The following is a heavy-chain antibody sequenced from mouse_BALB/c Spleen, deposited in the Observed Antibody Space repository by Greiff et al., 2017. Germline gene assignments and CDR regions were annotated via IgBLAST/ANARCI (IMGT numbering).Heavy chain of an antibody. J-gene: IGHJ3*01. CDR3: TRARSTMITFAY. CDR2: IYPGNSDT. V-gene: IGHV1-5*01. D-gene: IGHD2-4*01. Sequence: VQLKQSGTVLARPGASVKMSCKASGYSFTSYWMHWVKQRPGQGLEWIGAIYPGNSDTSYNQKFKGKAKLTAVTSASTAYMELSSLTNEDSAVYYCTRARSTMITFAYWGQGTLVTVSA. CDR1: GYSFTSYW.